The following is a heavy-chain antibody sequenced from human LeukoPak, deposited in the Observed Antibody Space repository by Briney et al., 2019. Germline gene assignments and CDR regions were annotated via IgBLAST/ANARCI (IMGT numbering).Heavy chain of an antibody. J-gene: IGHJ1*01. D-gene: IGHD6-13*01. V-gene: IGHV3-66*01. CDR1: GFTVSRNY. Sequence: PGGSLRLSCAASGFTVSRNYMSWVRQAPGKGLEWVSDIYSGGSTYYADSVKGRFTISRDKSKNTLYLQLNSLRGEDTAVYFCASSSWSSEYFHYWGQGTLVTVSS. CDR3: ASSSWSSEYFHY. CDR2: IYSGGST.